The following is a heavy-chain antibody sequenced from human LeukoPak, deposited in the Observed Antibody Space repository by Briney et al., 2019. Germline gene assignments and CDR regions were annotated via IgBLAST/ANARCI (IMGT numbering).Heavy chain of an antibody. Sequence: GGSLRLSCAASGFTFSSYWMSWVRQAPGKGLEWVANIKQDGSEKYYVDSVKGRFTISRDNAMNSLYLQMNSLRAEDTAVYYCARDQSIAAAPFDYWGQGTLVTVSS. CDR1: GFTFSSYW. CDR3: ARDQSIAAAPFDY. V-gene: IGHV3-7*01. J-gene: IGHJ4*02. D-gene: IGHD6-13*01. CDR2: IKQDGSEK.